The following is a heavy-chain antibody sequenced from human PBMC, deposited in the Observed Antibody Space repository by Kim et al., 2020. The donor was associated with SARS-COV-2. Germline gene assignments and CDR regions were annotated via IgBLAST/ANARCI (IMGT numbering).Heavy chain of an antibody. CDR2: IYYSGST. V-gene: IGHV4-59*13. CDR3: ARVRVRFLEWLLSDAFDI. J-gene: IGHJ3*02. CDR1: GGSISSYY. Sequence: SETLSLTCTVSGGSISSYYWSWIRQPPGKGLEWIGYIYYSGSTNYNPSLKSRVTISVDTSKNQFSLKLSSVTAADTAVYYCARVRVRFLEWLLSDAFDIWGQGTMVTVSS. D-gene: IGHD3-3*01.